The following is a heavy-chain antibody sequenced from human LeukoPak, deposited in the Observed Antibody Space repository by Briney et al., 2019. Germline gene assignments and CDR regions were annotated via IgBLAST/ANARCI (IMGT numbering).Heavy chain of an antibody. J-gene: IGHJ3*02. V-gene: IGHV4-34*01. Sequence: SETLSLTCAVYGGSFSGYYWSWIRQPPGKGLEWIGEINHSGSTNYNPSLKSRVTISVDTSKNQFSLKLSSVTAADTAVYYCASENSSGWADAFDIWGQGTMVTVSS. D-gene: IGHD6-19*01. CDR1: GGSFSGYY. CDR2: INHSGST. CDR3: ASENSSGWADAFDI.